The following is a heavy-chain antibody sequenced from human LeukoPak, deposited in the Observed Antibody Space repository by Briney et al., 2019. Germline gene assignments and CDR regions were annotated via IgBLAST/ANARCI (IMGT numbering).Heavy chain of an antibody. CDR3: ARQGYSYGWVFLDY. D-gene: IGHD5-18*01. J-gene: IGHJ4*02. V-gene: IGHV1-8*03. Sequence: ASVKVSCKASGYTFTSYDINWVRQATGQGPEWMGWMNPNSGNTGYAQKFQGRVTITRNTSISTAYMELSSLRSEDTAVYYCARQGYSYGWVFLDYWGQGTLVTVSS. CDR1: GYTFTSYD. CDR2: MNPNSGNT.